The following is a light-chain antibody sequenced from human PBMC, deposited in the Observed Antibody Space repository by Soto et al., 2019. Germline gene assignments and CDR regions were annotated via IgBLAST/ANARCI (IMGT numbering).Light chain of an antibody. CDR2: AAS. CDR1: QSIGYW. Sequence: DIQMTQSPSTLSASVGDRATITCRASQSIGYWLAWYQQKPGKAPNLLIYAASSLETGVPSRFSGSGSGTEFTLSISSLQPDDSASYYCQQYNSYSKTFGQGTKVDI. J-gene: IGKJ1*01. V-gene: IGKV1-5*01. CDR3: QQYNSYSKT.